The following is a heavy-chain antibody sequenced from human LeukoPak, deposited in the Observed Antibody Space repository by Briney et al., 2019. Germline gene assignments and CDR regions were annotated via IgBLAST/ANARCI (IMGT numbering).Heavy chain of an antibody. J-gene: IGHJ5*02. CDR1: GYTHTELA. V-gene: IGHV1-24*01. CDR3: ATGLPPAAAAQT. Sequence: ASVTVSCKVSGYTHTELAVHWVRQAPGKGLEWMANFDPEDGETLYTQKFQGRVTLTEDTSIDTAYFELSSLRSDDTAVYYCATGLPPAAAAQTWGQGTLVTVSS. D-gene: IGHD6-13*01. CDR2: FDPEDGET.